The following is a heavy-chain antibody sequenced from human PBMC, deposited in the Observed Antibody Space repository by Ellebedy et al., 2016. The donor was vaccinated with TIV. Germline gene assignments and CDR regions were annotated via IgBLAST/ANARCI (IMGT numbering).Heavy chain of an antibody. CDR2: IYYSGST. V-gene: IGHV4-39*01. Sequence: GSLRLSXTVSGGSISSSSYYWGWIRQPPGKGLEWIGSIYYSGSTYYNPSLKSRVTISVDTSKNQFSLKLSSVTAADTAVYYCASEYCSGGSCYVVGIFYWGQGTLVTVSS. CDR3: ASEYCSGGSCYVVGIFY. D-gene: IGHD2-15*01. J-gene: IGHJ4*02. CDR1: GGSISSSSYY.